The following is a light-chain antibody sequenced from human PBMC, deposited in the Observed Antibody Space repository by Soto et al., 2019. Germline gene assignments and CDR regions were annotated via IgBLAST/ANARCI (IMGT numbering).Light chain of an antibody. CDR3: QQSNSYSGPIT. V-gene: IGKV1-5*01. CDR2: DAS. CDR1: QSISSW. J-gene: IGKJ5*01. Sequence: DIQMTQSPSTLSASVGDRVTITCRASQSISSWLAWYQQKPGKAPKLLIYDASSLESGVRSRFSGSGSGTEFTLTISSLQPDDFATYYCQQSNSYSGPITFGQGTRLEI.